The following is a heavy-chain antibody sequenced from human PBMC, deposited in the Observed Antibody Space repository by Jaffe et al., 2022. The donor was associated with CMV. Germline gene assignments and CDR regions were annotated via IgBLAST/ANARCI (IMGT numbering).Heavy chain of an antibody. Sequence: EVHLVQSGAEVKKPGESLKISCQGSGYTFTSNWIAWVRQMPGKGLEWMGIIYLGDSDTRYSPSFQGQVTISADKSISTAYLQWSSLKASDTAIYYCARLRGTRGFCSSTGCRLDYWGQGTLVTVSS. CDR2: IYLGDSDT. J-gene: IGHJ4*02. CDR3: ARLRGTRGFCSSTGCRLDY. CDR1: GYTFTSNW. D-gene: IGHD2-2*01. V-gene: IGHV5-51*01.